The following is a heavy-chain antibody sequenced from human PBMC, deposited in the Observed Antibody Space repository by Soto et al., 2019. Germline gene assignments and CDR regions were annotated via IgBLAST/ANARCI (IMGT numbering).Heavy chain of an antibody. Sequence: PSETLSLTCTVSGGSISSGDYYWSWIRQPPGKGLEWIGYIYYSGSTHYNPSLKSRVTISVDTSKNQFSLKLSSVTAADTAVYYCASALWLTGLNFDYWGQGTLVTVSS. CDR1: GGSISSGDYY. CDR3: ASALWLTGLNFDY. J-gene: IGHJ4*02. D-gene: IGHD3-10*01. V-gene: IGHV4-30-4*01. CDR2: IYYSGST.